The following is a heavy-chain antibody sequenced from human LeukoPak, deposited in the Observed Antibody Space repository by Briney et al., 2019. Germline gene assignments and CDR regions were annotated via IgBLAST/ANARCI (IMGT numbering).Heavy chain of an antibody. D-gene: IGHD6-19*01. CDR3: AKSHSPKRYSSSYGGSGWYGPFDY. Sequence: GGSLRLSCAASGFTFSSYAMSWVRQAPGKGLEWVSVISGSGGSTYYADSVKGRFTISRDNSKNTLYLQMNSLRAEDTAVYYCAKSHSPKRYSSSYGGSGWYGPFDYWGQGTLVTVSS. V-gene: IGHV3-23*01. CDR1: GFTFSSYA. CDR2: ISGSGGST. J-gene: IGHJ4*02.